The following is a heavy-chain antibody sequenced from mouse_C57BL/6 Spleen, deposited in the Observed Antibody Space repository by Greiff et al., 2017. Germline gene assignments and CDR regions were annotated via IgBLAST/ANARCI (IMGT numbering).Heavy chain of an antibody. V-gene: IGHV5-6*02. J-gene: IGHJ4*01. CDR2: ISSGGSYT. Sequence: DVMLVESGGDLVKPGGSLKLSCAASGFTFSSYGMSWVRQTPDKRLEWVATISSGGSYTYYPDSVKGRFTISRDNAKNTLYLQMSSLKSEDTAMYYCARHAITTVVATLTYYAMDYWGQGTSVTVSS. D-gene: IGHD1-1*01. CDR3: ARHAITTVVATLTYYAMDY. CDR1: GFTFSSYG.